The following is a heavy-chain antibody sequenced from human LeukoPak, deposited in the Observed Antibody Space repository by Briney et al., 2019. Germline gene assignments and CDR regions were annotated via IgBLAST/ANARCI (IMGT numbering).Heavy chain of an antibody. V-gene: IGHV3-30-3*01. CDR1: GFTFSSYA. Sequence: GGSLRLSCAASGFTFSSYAMHWVRQAPGKGLEWVAVISYDGNNKYYADSVKGRFTISRDNSKNTLYLQMNSLRAEDTAMYYCARDWNESFDYWGQETLVTVSS. J-gene: IGHJ4*02. CDR3: ARDWNESFDY. CDR2: ISYDGNNK. D-gene: IGHD1-1*01.